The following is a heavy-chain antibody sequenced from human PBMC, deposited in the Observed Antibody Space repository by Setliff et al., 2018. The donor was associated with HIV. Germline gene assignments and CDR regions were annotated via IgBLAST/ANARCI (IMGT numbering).Heavy chain of an antibody. CDR3: ARQGSSGLGYAFDI. CDR1: GGSSYY. Sequence: PSETLSLTCTVSGGSSYYWGWIRQPPGKGLEWIGSIYYSGSTYCYNPALKSRVTISVDTSKNQFSLKLSSVTAADTAVYYCARQGSSGLGYAFDIWGQGTMVTV. V-gene: IGHV4-39*01. J-gene: IGHJ3*02. CDR2: IYYSGST. D-gene: IGHD6-19*01.